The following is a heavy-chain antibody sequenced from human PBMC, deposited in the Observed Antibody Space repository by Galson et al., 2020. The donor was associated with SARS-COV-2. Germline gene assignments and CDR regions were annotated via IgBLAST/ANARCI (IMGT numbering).Heavy chain of an antibody. J-gene: IGHJ6*03. CDR1: GGSISSHY. CDR2: IYYSGST. CDR3: ACRRAVAVFLGGYYSYYMDV. Sequence: SETLSLTCTVSGGSISSHYWSWIRQPPGKGLEWIGYIYYSGSTNYNPSLKSRVTISVDTSKSQFSLKLSSVTAADTAGYYCACRRAVAVFLGGYYSYYMDVWGKGTTVTVSS. V-gene: IGHV4-59*11. D-gene: IGHD6-19*01.